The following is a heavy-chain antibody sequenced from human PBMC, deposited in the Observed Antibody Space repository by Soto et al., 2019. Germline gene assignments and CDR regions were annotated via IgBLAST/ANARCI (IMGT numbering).Heavy chain of an antibody. CDR1: GGSISSYY. J-gene: IGHJ5*02. V-gene: IGHV4-59*01. Sequence: PSETLSLTCTVSGGSISSYYWSWIRQPPGKGLEWIGYIYYSGSTNYNPSLKSRVTISVDTSKNQFSLKLSSVTAADTAVYYCARDRSVAVAGTNWFDPWGQGTLVTVPQ. CDR2: IYYSGST. CDR3: ARDRSVAVAGTNWFDP. D-gene: IGHD6-19*01.